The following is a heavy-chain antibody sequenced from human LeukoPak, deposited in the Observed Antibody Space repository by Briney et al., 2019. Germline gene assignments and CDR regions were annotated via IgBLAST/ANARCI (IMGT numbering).Heavy chain of an antibody. V-gene: IGHV3-53*01. CDR2: IYSGGST. CDR3: ARESPLGEYCFGY. Sequence: GGSLRLSCAASGFTVSSNYMSWVRQAPGKGLEWVSVIYSGGSTYYADSVKGRFTISRDNSKNTLYLQMNSLRAEDTAVYYCARESPLGEYCFGYWGQGTLVTVSS. J-gene: IGHJ4*02. D-gene: IGHD2-21*01. CDR1: GFTVSSNY.